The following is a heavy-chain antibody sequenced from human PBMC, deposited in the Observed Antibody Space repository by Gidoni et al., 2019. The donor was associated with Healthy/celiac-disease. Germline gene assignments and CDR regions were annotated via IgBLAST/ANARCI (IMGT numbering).Heavy chain of an antibody. CDR2: ISGSGGST. CDR3: AKDTTITMVRGANAFDY. D-gene: IGHD3-10*01. J-gene: IGHJ4*02. V-gene: IGHV3-23*01. Sequence: EVQLLESGGGLVQPGGSLRLSCAASGFTFSSYAMSWVRQAPGKGLEWVSAISGSGGSTYYADSVKGRFTISRDNSKNTLYLQMNSLRAEDTAVYYCAKDTTITMVRGANAFDYWGQGTLVTVSS. CDR1: GFTFSSYA.